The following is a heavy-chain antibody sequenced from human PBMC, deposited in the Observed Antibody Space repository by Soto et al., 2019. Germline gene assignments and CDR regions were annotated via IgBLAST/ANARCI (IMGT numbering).Heavy chain of an antibody. V-gene: IGHV2-70*11. CDR1: GFSLSTSGMC. D-gene: IGHD6-6*01. J-gene: IGHJ4*02. Sequence: PTRVNPTQTLTLTCTFSGFSLSTSGMCVSWIRQPPGKALEWLARIDWDDDKYYSTSLKTRLTISKDTSKNQVVLTMTNMDPVDTATYYCARISYSSSSPGAFDYWGQGTLVTVSS. CDR2: IDWDDDK. CDR3: ARISYSSSSPGAFDY.